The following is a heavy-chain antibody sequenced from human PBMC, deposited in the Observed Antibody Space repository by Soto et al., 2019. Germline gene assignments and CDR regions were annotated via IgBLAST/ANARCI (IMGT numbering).Heavy chain of an antibody. CDR1: GGSISSSSYY. Sequence: SETLSLTCTVSGGSISSSSYYWGWIRQPPGKGLEWIGSIYYSGSTYYNPSLKSRVTISVDTSKNQFSLKLSSVTAADTAVYYCARPYYGDYVYYYMDVWGKGTTVTVSS. J-gene: IGHJ6*03. V-gene: IGHV4-39*01. CDR3: ARPYYGDYVYYYMDV. CDR2: IYYSGST. D-gene: IGHD4-17*01.